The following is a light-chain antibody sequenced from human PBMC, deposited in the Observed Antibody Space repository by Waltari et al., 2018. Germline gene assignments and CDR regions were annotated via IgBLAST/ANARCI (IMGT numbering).Light chain of an antibody. V-gene: IGKV3-20*01. Sequence: SRAGQGGSRTLAWYQQNRGRAHRLLSYDAATRATGIPDWFSGSGSGTDFSLTISRLEPEDFAMYYCQKYGTLPATFGQGTKVEIK. CDR1: QGGSRT. J-gene: IGKJ1*01. CDR2: DAA. CDR3: QKYGTLPAT.